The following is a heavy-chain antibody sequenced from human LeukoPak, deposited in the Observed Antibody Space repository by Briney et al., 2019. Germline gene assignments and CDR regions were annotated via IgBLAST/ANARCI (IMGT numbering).Heavy chain of an antibody. Sequence: PGRSLRLSCVASGFIFRNYAIHWVRQAPGKGLEWVAVISSDGSDKYYADSVKGRFTISRDYSKNTLYLQMNSLRPEDTAVYFCARDNWYDYLADALDIWGQGTMVTVSS. D-gene: IGHD1-20*01. J-gene: IGHJ3*02. V-gene: IGHV3-30-3*01. CDR2: ISSDGSDK. CDR1: GFIFRNYA. CDR3: ARDNWYDYLADALDI.